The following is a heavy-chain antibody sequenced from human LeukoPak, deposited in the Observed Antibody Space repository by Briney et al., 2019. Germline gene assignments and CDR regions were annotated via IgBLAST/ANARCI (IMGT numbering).Heavy chain of an antibody. CDR2: MKEDGGEI. CDR3: ARDRGYSTFDY. V-gene: IGHV3-7*01. J-gene: IGHJ4*02. Sequence: PGGSLRLSCAASAFTFSSYWMSWVRQAPGKGLEWVANMKEDGGEINYVDSVKGRFTISRDNAKNSLFLQMNSLRVEVTAVYYCARDRGYSTFDYWGQGTLVTVSS. CDR1: AFTFSSYW. D-gene: IGHD4-23*01.